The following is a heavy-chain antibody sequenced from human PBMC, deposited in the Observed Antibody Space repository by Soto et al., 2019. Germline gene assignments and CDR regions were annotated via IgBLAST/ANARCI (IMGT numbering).Heavy chain of an antibody. Sequence: EVQLLESGGGLAQPGGSLRLSCEGSGFTFSSYAMSWVRQAPGKGLEWVSANSRSGEGRYYADSVTGRFTISRDNSRNTLYLQMDSLRAEDTAIYYCAKDKRLPHDVFDIWGQGTMVIVSS. CDR2: NSRSGEGR. CDR3: AKDKRLPHDVFDI. CDR1: GFTFSSYA. V-gene: IGHV3-23*01. J-gene: IGHJ3*02. D-gene: IGHD6-25*01.